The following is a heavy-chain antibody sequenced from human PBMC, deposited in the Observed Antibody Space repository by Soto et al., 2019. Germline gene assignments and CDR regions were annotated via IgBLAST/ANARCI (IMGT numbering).Heavy chain of an antibody. J-gene: IGHJ6*02. Sequence: QVQLVQSGAEVKTPGSSVKVSCKASGGTFSNYAISWVRQAPGQGLEWMGGIIPIFDTADYAQRCQGRVTITADESTSTAYLELSSLTSGDTAVYYCARDMIPAAISYRYYALDVWGQGTTVTVSS. CDR1: GGTFSNYA. V-gene: IGHV1-69*01. CDR3: ARDMIPAAISYRYYALDV. D-gene: IGHD2-2*01. CDR2: IIPIFDTA.